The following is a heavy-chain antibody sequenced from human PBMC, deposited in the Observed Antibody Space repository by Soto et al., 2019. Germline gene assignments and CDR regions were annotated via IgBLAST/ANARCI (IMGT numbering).Heavy chain of an antibody. CDR3: VVDTSGLLDY. CDR2: IWYDGNKK. CDR1: GFTFSSNS. Sequence: QVHLVESGGGVVQPGRSLRLSCAASGFTFSSNSMHWVRQAPGKGLEWVAVIWYDGNKKYYGDSVRGRFTISRDNSKNTLYLEMNSLRAEDTAVFYCVVDTSGLLDYWGQGTQVTVSS. V-gene: IGHV3-33*03. D-gene: IGHD3-22*01. J-gene: IGHJ4*02.